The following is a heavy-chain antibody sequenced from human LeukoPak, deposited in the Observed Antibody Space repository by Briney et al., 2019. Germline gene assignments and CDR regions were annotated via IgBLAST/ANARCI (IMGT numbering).Heavy chain of an antibody. CDR1: GFTFSSYS. D-gene: IGHD2-15*01. V-gene: IGHV3-21*01. CDR2: ISSSSSYI. Sequence: SGGSLRLSCAASGFTFSSYSMNWVRQAPGKGLEWVSSISSSSSYIYYADSVKGRFTISRDNAKNSLYLQMNSLRAEDTAVYYCARVVARLEDAFDIWGQGTMVTVSS. J-gene: IGHJ3*02. CDR3: ARVVARLEDAFDI.